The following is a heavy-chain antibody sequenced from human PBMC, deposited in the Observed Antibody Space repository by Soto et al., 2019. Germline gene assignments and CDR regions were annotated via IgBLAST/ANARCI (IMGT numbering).Heavy chain of an antibody. CDR1: GGSISSYY. CDR2: IYYSGST. D-gene: IGHD3-10*01. J-gene: IGHJ5*02. Sequence: SETLSLTCTVSGGSISSYYWSWIRQPPGKGLEWIGHIYYSGSTNYNPSLKSRVTISVDTSKNQFSLELSSVTAADTAVYYCARDASVLGSIWFGLDPWGQGTLVTVSS. CDR3: ARDASVLGSIWFGLDP. V-gene: IGHV4-59*01.